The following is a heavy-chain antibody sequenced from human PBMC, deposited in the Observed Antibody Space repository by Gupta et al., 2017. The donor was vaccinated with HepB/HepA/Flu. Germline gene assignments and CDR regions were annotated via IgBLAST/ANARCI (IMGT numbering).Heavy chain of an antibody. J-gene: IGHJ5*02. CDR1: GFSFRTHW. CDR2: IKQDGSDK. CDR3: ARERNLGS. Sequence: EVQLMESGGGLVQPGGSLRLSCAASGFSFRTHWMSWVRQAPGKGLEWVANIKQDGSDKYYVDSVKGRFTISRDNAKNSLYLQMNSLRADDTAVYYCARERNLGSWGQGTLVTVSS. D-gene: IGHD3-16*01. V-gene: IGHV3-7*01.